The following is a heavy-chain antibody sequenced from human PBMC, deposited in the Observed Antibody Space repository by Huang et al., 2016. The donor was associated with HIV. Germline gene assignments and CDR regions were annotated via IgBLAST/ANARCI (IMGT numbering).Heavy chain of an antibody. D-gene: IGHD3-9*01. Sequence: QVHLQQWGAGLLKPSEALSLTCAVYGGSFRNYFWSWIRQPPGKGLEWIGEINHSGRTRYSPSRKSLVTISVDTTKNQFSLKLSSVTAADTAVYYCARVEINTLTGYFSSFDNWGQGTLVTVSS. CDR1: GGSFRNYF. CDR2: INHSGRT. V-gene: IGHV4-34*01. J-gene: IGHJ4*02. CDR3: ARVEINTLTGYFSSFDN.